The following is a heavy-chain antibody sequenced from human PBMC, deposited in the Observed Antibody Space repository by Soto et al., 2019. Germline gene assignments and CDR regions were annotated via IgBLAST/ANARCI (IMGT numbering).Heavy chain of an antibody. CDR2: TSYTGNT. Sequence: SEALSLTSIVTGGSITSYHWSLMRQFPGKGLKGIAYTSYTGNTNYNPSLQSRVTISMDTSKNQLSLKLTSMTAADTAVYYCERDMHAAFIHYFEPWGEGTPVTVSS. V-gene: IGHV4-59*01. CDR1: GGSITSYH. J-gene: IGHJ1*01. CDR3: ERDMHAAFIHYFEP. D-gene: IGHD2-15*01.